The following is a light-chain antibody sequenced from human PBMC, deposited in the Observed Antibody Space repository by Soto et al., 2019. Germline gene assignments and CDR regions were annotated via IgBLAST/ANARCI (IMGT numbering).Light chain of an antibody. CDR3: QQFNSYPIT. V-gene: IGKV1-13*02. CDR1: QGISSA. J-gene: IGKJ5*01. Sequence: AIPLTQSPCSLSASVGDRVTITCRASQGISSALAWYQQKPGKAPKLLIYDASSLESGVPSRFSGSGSGTDFTLTISSLQPEDFATYYCQQFNSYPITFGQGTRLEIK. CDR2: DAS.